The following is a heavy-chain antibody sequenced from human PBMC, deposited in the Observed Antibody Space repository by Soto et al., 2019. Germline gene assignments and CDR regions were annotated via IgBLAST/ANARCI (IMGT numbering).Heavy chain of an antibody. J-gene: IGHJ6*02. CDR2: ISGSGGST. V-gene: IGHV3-23*01. CDR3: ANLGDIVVAQGMDV. D-gene: IGHD2-2*01. Sequence: PVGSLRHSCAASGCTCINYWMRWVRQATGKGLEWVSAISGSGGSTYYADSVKGRFTISRDNSKNTLYLQMNSLRAEDTAVYYCANLGDIVVAQGMDVWGQGTTVTVSS. CDR1: GCTCINYW.